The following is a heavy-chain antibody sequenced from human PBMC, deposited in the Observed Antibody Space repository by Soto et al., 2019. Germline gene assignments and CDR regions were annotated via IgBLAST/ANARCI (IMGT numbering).Heavy chain of an antibody. D-gene: IGHD3-16*01. CDR3: ARGDDFDYYYGVDV. V-gene: IGHV1-69*06. Sequence: SVKVSCKASGGTFSNHAISWVRQAPGQGLEWMGGIVPMFGTSNYAQKFQGRVTTTADKSTNTAYMELSSLTSEDTAVYYCARGDDFDYYYGVDVWGQGTTVTVSS. J-gene: IGHJ6*02. CDR2: IVPMFGTS. CDR1: GGTFSNHA.